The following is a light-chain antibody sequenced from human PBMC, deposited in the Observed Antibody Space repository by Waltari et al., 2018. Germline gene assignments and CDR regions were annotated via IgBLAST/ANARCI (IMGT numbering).Light chain of an antibody. CDR2: EDS. Sequence: QSALTQPASVSGSPGQSFTIPCTGTRSDVGGYNLVSWYQEHPGKAPKLMIYEDSKRPSGVSNRFSGSKSGNTASLTISGLQAEDEADYYCCSYAGSFTLVFGGGTKLTVL. CDR1: RSDVGGYNL. CDR3: CSYAGSFTLV. J-gene: IGLJ2*01. V-gene: IGLV2-23*01.